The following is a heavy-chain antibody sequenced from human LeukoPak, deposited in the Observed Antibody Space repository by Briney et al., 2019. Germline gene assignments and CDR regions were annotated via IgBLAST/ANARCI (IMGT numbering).Heavy chain of an antibody. CDR3: ARDSIQAYCSGGSCYYYYYGMDV. Sequence: GRSLRLSCAASGFTFSSYAMHWVRQAPGKGLEWVAVISYDGSNKYCADSVKGRFTISRDNSKNTLYLQMNSLRAEDTAVYYCARDSIQAYCSGGSCYYYYYGMDVWGQGTTVTVSS. D-gene: IGHD2-15*01. V-gene: IGHV3-30*04. CDR2: ISYDGSNK. CDR1: GFTFSSYA. J-gene: IGHJ6*02.